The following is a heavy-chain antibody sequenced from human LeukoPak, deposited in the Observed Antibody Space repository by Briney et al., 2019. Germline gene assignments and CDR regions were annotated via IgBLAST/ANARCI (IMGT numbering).Heavy chain of an antibody. Sequence: ASVKVSCKASGYTFTGYYMHWVRQAPGQGLEWMGWINPNSGGTNYAQKFQGRVTMTRDTSISTAYMELSRLRSDDTAVYYCARAPQFWATYYYYYMDVWGKGTTVTVSS. V-gene: IGHV1-2*02. J-gene: IGHJ6*03. CDR2: INPNSGGT. D-gene: IGHD3-16*01. CDR3: ARAPQFWATYYYYYMDV. CDR1: GYTFTGYY.